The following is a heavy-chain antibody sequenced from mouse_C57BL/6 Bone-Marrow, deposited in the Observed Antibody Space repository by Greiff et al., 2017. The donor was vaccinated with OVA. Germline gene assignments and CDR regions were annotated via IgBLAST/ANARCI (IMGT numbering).Heavy chain of an antibody. CDR2: IHPNSGST. D-gene: IGHD1-1*01. J-gene: IGHJ3*01. CDR3: ARGGYYYYGSRGSWFAY. V-gene: IGHV1-64*01. Sequence: QVQLQQPGAELVKPGASVKLSCKASGYTFTSYWMHWVKQRPGQGLEWIGMIHPNSGSTNYNEKFKSKATLTVDKSSSTAYMQLSSLTSEDSAVYYCARGGYYYYGSRGSWFAYWGQGTLVTVSA. CDR1: GYTFTSYW.